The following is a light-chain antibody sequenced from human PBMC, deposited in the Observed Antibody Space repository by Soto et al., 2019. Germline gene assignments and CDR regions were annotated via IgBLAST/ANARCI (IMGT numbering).Light chain of an antibody. CDR1: QSVSSY. V-gene: IGKV3-11*01. J-gene: IGKJ4*01. CDR2: DAS. CDR3: QQRSNWAVT. Sequence: EIVLTQSPATLSLSPGERATLSCRASQSVSSYLAWYQQKPGQAPRLLIYDASNRATGIPARFSGSGSGTDFTLTISSLEPEDFEVYYCQQRSNWAVTFGGGTKVEIK.